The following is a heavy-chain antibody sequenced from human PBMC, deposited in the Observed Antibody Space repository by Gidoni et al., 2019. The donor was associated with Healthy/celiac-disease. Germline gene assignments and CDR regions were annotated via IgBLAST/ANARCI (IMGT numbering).Heavy chain of an antibody. Sequence: EVQLVESGGGLVQPGVSVRLSCAASGFTFSSYSMNWVRQAPGKGLEWVSCISSSSSTIYYADSVKGRFTISRDNAKNSLYLQMNSLRAEDTAVYYCARVSIAAAGRDAFDIWGQGTMVTVSS. CDR1: GFTFSSYS. J-gene: IGHJ3*02. V-gene: IGHV3-48*01. CDR3: ARVSIAAAGRDAFDI. CDR2: ISSSSSTI. D-gene: IGHD6-13*01.